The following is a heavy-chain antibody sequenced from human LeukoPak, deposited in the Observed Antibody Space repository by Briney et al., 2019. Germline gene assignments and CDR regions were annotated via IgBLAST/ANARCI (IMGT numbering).Heavy chain of an antibody. V-gene: IGHV1-69*05. D-gene: IGHD3-22*01. CDR3: ARDVKPLAYYASSGYYV. J-gene: IGHJ4*02. CDR1: GGAFSSYA. Sequence: SVKVSCKASGGAFSSYAISWVRQAPGQGLEWMVRIIPIFGTANYAQKFQGRVTITTDESTSTAYMELSSLRSEDTAVYYCARDVKPLAYYASSGYYVWGQGTLVTVSS. CDR2: IIPIFGTA.